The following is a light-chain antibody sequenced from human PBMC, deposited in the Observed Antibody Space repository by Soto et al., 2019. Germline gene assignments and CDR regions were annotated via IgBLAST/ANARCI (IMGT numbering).Light chain of an antibody. J-gene: IGKJ5*01. CDR2: GAS. Sequence: EIVLTQSPGTLSLSAGERATLSCRASQSVINSYLAWYQQKPGQAPRLLMYGASRRATGIPDRFSGSGSGTDFTLTISRLEPEDFAVYYCQQYGSSPATFGQGTRLEIK. CDR1: QSVINSY. V-gene: IGKV3-20*01. CDR3: QQYGSSPAT.